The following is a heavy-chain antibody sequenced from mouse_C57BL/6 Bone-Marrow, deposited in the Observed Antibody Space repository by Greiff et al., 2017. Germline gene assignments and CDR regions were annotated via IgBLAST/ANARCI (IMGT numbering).Heavy chain of an antibody. J-gene: IGHJ2*01. V-gene: IGHV3-6*01. CDR2: ISYDGSN. CDR1: GYSITSGYY. Sequence: EVQLQESGPGLVKPSQSLSLTCSVTGYSITSGYYWNWIRQFPGNKLEWMGYISYDGSNNYNPSLKNRISSTRDTSKNQFFLKLNSVTTEDTATYYCARGDYDYDGGGFDYWGQGTTLTVSS. D-gene: IGHD2-4*01. CDR3: ARGDYDYDGGGFDY.